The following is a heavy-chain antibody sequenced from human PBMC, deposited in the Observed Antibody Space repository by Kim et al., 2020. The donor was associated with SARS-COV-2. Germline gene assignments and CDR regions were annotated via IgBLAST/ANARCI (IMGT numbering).Heavy chain of an antibody. Sequence: KGRFTISRENSKNTLYLQMNSLRAEDTAVYYCAREGAYKWQLWLLYYFDYWGQGTLVTVSS. J-gene: IGHJ4*02. V-gene: IGHV3-30*01. CDR3: AREGAYKWQLWLLYYFDY. D-gene: IGHD5-18*01.